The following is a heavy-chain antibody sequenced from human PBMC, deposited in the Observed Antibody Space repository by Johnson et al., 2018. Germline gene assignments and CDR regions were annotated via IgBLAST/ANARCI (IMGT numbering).Heavy chain of an antibody. CDR1: GFSFDGYA. CDR3: AKGRSRGWYTPVDY. J-gene: IGHJ4*02. D-gene: IGHD6-19*01. CDR2: INWNSGSI. Sequence: VQLVESGGGLVQPGRSLRLSCAVSGFSFDGYAMHWVRQAPGKGLEWVSSINWNSGSIVYAESVKGRFTISRDNAKNSLYLQMSSLRDEDTALYYCAKGRSRGWYTPVDYWGQGTLVTVSS. V-gene: IGHV3-9*01.